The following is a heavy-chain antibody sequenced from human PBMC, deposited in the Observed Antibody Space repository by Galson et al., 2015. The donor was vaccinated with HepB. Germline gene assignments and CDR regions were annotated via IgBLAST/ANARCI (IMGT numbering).Heavy chain of an antibody. CDR3: AKDSRGGAVASGMDV. CDR1: GFTFSSYA. D-gene: IGHD6-19*01. CDR2: MSGSGGST. J-gene: IGHJ6*02. V-gene: IGHV3-23*01. Sequence: SLRLSCAASGFTFSSYAMSWVRQAPGKGLEWVSAMSGSGGSTYYADSVKGRFTIYRDNSKNTLYLQMNSLRAEDTAVYYCAKDSRGGAVASGMDVWGQGTTVTVSS.